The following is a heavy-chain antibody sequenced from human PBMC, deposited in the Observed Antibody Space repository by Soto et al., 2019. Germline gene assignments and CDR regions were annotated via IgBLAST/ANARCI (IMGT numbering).Heavy chain of an antibody. CDR2: IIPIPGTA. D-gene: IGHD2-2*01. CDR3: ARSQGSSTSLEIYYYYYYGMDV. Sequence: QLQLVQSGAEVKKPGSSVKVSCKASGGTFGSYAISWVRQAPGQGLEWMGGIIPIPGTANYAQKFQGRVTIAADGSTSTAYMELSSLRSEDTAVYYCARSQGSSTSLEIYYYYYYGMDVWGQGTTVTVSS. J-gene: IGHJ6*02. V-gene: IGHV1-69*01. CDR1: GGTFGSYA.